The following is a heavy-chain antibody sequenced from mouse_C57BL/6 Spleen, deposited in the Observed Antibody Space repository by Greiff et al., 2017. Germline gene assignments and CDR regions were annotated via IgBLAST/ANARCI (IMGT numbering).Heavy chain of an antibody. CDR3: AGDRNYLLLDD. CDR2: ISSGSSTI. CDR1: GFTFSDYG. Sequence: EVQGVESGGGLVKPGGSLKLSCAASGFTFSDYGMHWVRQAPEKGLEWVAYISSGSSTIYYADTVKGRFPISRDNAKNTLFRQMTSLKSEDTALYYCAGDRNYLLLDDWGQGTSGTVSS. V-gene: IGHV5-17*01. D-gene: IGHD2-5*01. J-gene: IGHJ4*01.